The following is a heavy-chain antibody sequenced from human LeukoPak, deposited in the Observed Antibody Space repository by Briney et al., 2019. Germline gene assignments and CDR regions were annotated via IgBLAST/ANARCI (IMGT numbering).Heavy chain of an antibody. Sequence: GGSLRLSCAASGFTFNNPWMSWVRQAPGKGLEWVGRIKSKTDGGTPDYAAPVKGRFTISRDDSKNTLYLQMNSLKTEDTAVYYCTTEGGWSFYSDYWGQGTLVTVSS. CDR1: GFTFNNPW. J-gene: IGHJ4*02. D-gene: IGHD2-15*01. CDR3: TTEGGWSFYSDY. CDR2: IKSKTDGGTP. V-gene: IGHV3-15*01.